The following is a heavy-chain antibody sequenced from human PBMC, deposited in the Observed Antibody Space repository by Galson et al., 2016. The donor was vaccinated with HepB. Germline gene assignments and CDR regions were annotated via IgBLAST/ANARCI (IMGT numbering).Heavy chain of an antibody. Sequence: LSLTCAVSGASITSSDWWSWVRQPPGQGLEWIGQIFHSGRVNYTPSLASRVTISIDTSKNHSSLRLTSVTDADTALYYCARQYWGGPSDYWGQGTLAIVSS. V-gene: IGHV4-4*02. J-gene: IGHJ4*02. D-gene: IGHD2/OR15-2a*01. CDR1: GASITSSDW. CDR2: IFHSGRV. CDR3: ARQYWGGPSDY.